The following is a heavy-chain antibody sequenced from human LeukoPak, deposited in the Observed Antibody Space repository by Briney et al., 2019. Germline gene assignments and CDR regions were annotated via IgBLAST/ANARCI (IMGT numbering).Heavy chain of an antibody. CDR2: ISWDGGST. J-gene: IGHJ4*02. V-gene: IGHV3-43D*03. CDR1: GFTFDDYA. D-gene: IGHD3/OR15-3a*01. Sequence: GGSLRLSCAASGFTFDDYAMHWVRQAPGKGLEWVSLISWDGGSTYYADSVKGRFAISRDNAKNSLYLQMNSLRAEDTAVYYCARDSDWVFDYWGQGTLVTVSS. CDR3: ARDSDWVFDY.